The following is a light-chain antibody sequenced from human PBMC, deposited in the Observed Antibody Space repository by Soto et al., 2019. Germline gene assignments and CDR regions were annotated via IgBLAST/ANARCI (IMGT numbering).Light chain of an antibody. V-gene: IGLV2-14*03. CDR2: DVT. J-gene: IGLJ2*01. CDR1: TKDVGGYNY. CDR3: SSYTYSDTVI. Sequence: QSALTQPASVSGSPGQSITISCTGTTKDVGGYNYVSWYQQHPGKAPRLLTYDVTKRPSGVSNRFSGSKSGNTASLPISGLQAGDEADYYCSSYTYSDTVIFGGGTKLTVL.